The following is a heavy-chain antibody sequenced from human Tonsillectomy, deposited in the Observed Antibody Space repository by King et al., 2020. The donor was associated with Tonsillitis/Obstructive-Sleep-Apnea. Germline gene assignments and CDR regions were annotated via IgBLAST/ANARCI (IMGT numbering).Heavy chain of an antibody. CDR3: ARNHHGLGY. J-gene: IGHJ4*02. V-gene: IGHV3-48*02. D-gene: IGHD2-21*01. CDR2: ISGDSTM. Sequence: VQLVESGGGLVQPGGSLRLSCAASGLTFSSDGMYWIRQAPGKGLEWGSYISGDSTMYYADSAKGRFTISRDNAKNSLYLQMNSLRDEDTAVYYCARNHHGLGYWGQGTLVTVSS. CDR1: GLTFSSDG.